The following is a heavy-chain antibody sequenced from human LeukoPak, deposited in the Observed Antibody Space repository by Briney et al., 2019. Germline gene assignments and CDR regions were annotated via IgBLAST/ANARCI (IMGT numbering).Heavy chain of an antibody. Sequence: PGGSLRLSCAASGFTVSSNYMSWVRQAPGKGLEWVSAISGSGGNTYYADSVKGRFTISRDNSKNTLYLQMNSLRAEDTAVYYCAKGAIAALNAYFDYWGQGTLVTVSS. CDR1: GFTVSSNY. CDR2: ISGSGGNT. V-gene: IGHV3-23*01. D-gene: IGHD2-15*01. J-gene: IGHJ4*02. CDR3: AKGAIAALNAYFDY.